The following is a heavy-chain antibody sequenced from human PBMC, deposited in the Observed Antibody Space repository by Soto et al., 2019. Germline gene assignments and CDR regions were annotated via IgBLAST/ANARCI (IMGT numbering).Heavy chain of an antibody. CDR2: IYYSGST. CDR3: ARESSPGYSYGLYYYYYGMDV. Sequence: QVQLQESGPGLVKPSETLSLTCTVSGGSISSYYWSWIRQPPGKGLEWIGYIYYSGSTNYNPSLKSRVTISVDTSKNQFSLKLSSVTAADTAVYYCARESSPGYSYGLYYYYYGMDVWGQGTTVTVSS. V-gene: IGHV4-59*08. CDR1: GGSISSYY. J-gene: IGHJ6*02. D-gene: IGHD5-18*01.